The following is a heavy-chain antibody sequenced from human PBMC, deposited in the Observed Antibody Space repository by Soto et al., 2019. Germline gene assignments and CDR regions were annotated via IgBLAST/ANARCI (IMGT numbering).Heavy chain of an antibody. D-gene: IGHD5-18*01. V-gene: IGHV3-30*18. CDR1: GFTFSSYG. J-gene: IGHJ4*02. Sequence: ESGGGVVQPGRSLRLSCAASGFTFSSYGMHWVRQAPGKGLEWVAVISYDGSNKYYADSVKGRFTISRDNSKNTLYLQMNSLRAEDTAVYYCAKDVGSDTAMDHFDYWGQGTLVTVSS. CDR3: AKDVGSDTAMDHFDY. CDR2: ISYDGSNK.